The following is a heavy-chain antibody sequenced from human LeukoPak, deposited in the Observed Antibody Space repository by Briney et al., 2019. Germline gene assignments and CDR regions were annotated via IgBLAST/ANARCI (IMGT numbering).Heavy chain of an antibody. CDR3: ARNYDFWSGYHIINTPGYDY. J-gene: IGHJ4*02. Sequence: SETLSLTCAVYGGSFSGYYWSWIRQPPGKGLEWIGEINHSGSTNYNLSLKSRVTISVDTSKNQFSLKLSSVTAADTAVYYCARNYDFWSGYHIINTPGYDYWGQGTLVTVSS. CDR1: GGSFSGYY. CDR2: INHSGST. D-gene: IGHD3-3*01. V-gene: IGHV4-34*01.